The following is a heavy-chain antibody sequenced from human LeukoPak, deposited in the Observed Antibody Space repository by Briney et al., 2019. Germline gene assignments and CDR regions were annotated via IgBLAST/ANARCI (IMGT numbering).Heavy chain of an antibody. D-gene: IGHD3-16*01. CDR1: GGSISSYY. Sequence: SETLSLTCTVSGGSISSYYWSWIRQPPGKGLEWIGYIYYSGSTNYNPSLKSRVTISVDTSKNQFSLRLSSVTAADTAVYYCARGGVLKSVDYWXQGTLXAVSX. J-gene: IGHJ4*02. CDR3: ARGGVLKSVDY. CDR2: IYYSGST. V-gene: IGHV4-59*01.